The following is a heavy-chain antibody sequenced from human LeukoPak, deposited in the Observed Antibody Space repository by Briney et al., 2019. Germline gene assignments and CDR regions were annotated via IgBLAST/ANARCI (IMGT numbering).Heavy chain of an antibody. CDR3: ARDPSAVATAVNWIDP. J-gene: IGHJ5*02. D-gene: IGHD2-21*02. CDR1: GFSFDTYS. Sequence: GGSLRLSCAASGFSFDTYSMNWVRQAPGKGLEWVASISASRSYIYYADSVKGRFTISRDNAKNSLFLQMNSLRAEDSAVYYCARDPSAVATAVNWIDPWGQGTLVTVSS. V-gene: IGHV3-21*01. CDR2: ISASRSYI.